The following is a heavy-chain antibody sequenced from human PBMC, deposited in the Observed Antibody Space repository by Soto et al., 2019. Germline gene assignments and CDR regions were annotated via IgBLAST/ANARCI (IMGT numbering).Heavy chain of an antibody. D-gene: IGHD7-27*01. V-gene: IGHV4-34*01. CDR2: INHSGST. J-gene: IGHJ4*02. CDR3: ARGWGALFDY. Sequence: QVQLQQWGAGLLKPSETLALTCAVSGGSFSGYYWSWIRQPPGKGLEWIGEINHSGSTNYNPSLKSRVTRSVDTSKNQFSLKLSSVTAAHTAVYYCARGWGALFDYCGQGALVTVSS. CDR1: GGSFSGYY.